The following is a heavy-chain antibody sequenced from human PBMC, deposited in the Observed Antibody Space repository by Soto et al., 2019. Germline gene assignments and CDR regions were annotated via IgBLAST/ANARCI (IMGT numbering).Heavy chain of an antibody. J-gene: IGHJ5*02. D-gene: IGHD6-13*01. V-gene: IGHV3-74*01. CDR3: AREAQSSTWDVYWFDP. Sequence: EVQLVESGGDLVQPGGSLRLSFAASGFTFRNYWMFWVRQAPGKGLVWVSRINSDGSSTSYADSVKGRVTISRDNAKNTLYLQMNSLKVEDTAVYYCAREAQSSTWDVYWFDPWGQGTLVTGSS. CDR2: INSDGSST. CDR1: GFTFRNYW.